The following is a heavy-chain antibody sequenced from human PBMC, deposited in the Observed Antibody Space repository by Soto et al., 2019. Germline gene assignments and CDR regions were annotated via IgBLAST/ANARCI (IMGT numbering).Heavy chain of an antibody. Sequence: EVQLLDSGGGLVQPGGSLRLSCAASGFTFSNYAMTWVRQGPGKGLEWVSGISGSGGRSYYADSVKGRFTISRDNSKSTLYLQMNSLRAEDTAVYYCVKAYFVWSSEQPYYFDYWGQGPLVTVSS. J-gene: IGHJ4*02. CDR2: ISGSGGRS. CDR3: VKAYFVWSSEQPYYFDY. V-gene: IGHV3-23*01. D-gene: IGHD3-16*01. CDR1: GFTFSNYA.